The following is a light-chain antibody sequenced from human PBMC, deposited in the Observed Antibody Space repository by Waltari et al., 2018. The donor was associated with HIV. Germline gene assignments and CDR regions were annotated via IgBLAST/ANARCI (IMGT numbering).Light chain of an antibody. Sequence: EIVMTQSPDSLAVSLGERATINCKSSQSVLYSSNNKNYLAWYQQKPGQSPNLLIYWASTRESVVPDRFSGSGSGTDFTLTISSLQAEDVASYYCQQYYSPPWTFGQGTKVEIK. CDR2: WAS. CDR3: QQYYSPPWT. CDR1: QSVLYSSNNKNY. V-gene: IGKV4-1*01. J-gene: IGKJ1*01.